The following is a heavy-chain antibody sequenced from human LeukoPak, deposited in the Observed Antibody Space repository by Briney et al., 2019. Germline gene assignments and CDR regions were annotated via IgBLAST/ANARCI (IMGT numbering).Heavy chain of an antibody. CDR3: ARARLTYYYGSGSYTFDY. J-gene: IGHJ4*02. D-gene: IGHD3-10*01. CDR1: GGSFSGYY. CDR2: INHSGST. V-gene: IGHV4-34*01. Sequence: SETLSLTCAVHGGSFSGYYWSWIRQPPGKGLEWIGEINHSGSTNYNPSLKSRVTISVDTSKNQFSLKLSSVTAADTAVYYCARARLTYYYGSGSYTFDYWGQGTLVTVSS.